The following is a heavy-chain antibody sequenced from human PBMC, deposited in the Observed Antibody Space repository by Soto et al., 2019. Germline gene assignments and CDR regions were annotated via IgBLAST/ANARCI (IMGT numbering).Heavy chain of an antibody. Sequence: QVQLVESGGGVVQPGTSLRLSCAASGFSFSKYGIHWVRQAPGKGLEWVAIITYDGSNKYYLDSVKGRFTISRDNSRNTAFLQMDSLSAEDTATYYCAKALSEWIPTYFFDSWCQGARVTVTS. CDR3: AKALSEWIPTYFFDS. J-gene: IGHJ4*02. CDR2: ITYDGSNK. D-gene: IGHD3-3*01. CDR1: GFSFSKYG. V-gene: IGHV3-30*18.